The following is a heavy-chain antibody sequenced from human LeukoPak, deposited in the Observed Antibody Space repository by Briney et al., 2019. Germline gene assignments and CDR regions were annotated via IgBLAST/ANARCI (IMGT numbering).Heavy chain of an antibody. CDR1: GFIFSSRA. CDR2: ISNDGRYK. J-gene: IGHJ6*02. V-gene: IGHV3-30*04. CDR3: ARGGGLDV. D-gene: IGHD3-16*01. Sequence: GTSLRLSCATSGFIFSSRAMHWVRQAPGKGLEWVAVISNDGRYKYYSDSVKGRFTISRDNAKNSLYLQMSNLRAEDTAVYFCARGGGLDVWGQGATVTVSS.